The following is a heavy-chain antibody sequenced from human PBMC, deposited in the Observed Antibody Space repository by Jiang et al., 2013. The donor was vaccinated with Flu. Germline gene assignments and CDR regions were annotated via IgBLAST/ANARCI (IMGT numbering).Heavy chain of an antibody. V-gene: IGHV4-59*08. CDR1: GGSLSPHY. CDR3: VRHVAGGWYAY. CDR2: IYYNGNT. Sequence: LLKPSETLSLTCTVSGGSLSPHYWSWIRQSPEKGLEWVGQIYYNGNTYYNPSLRGRVTIPLHASENQISLTLNTVTAADTAVYYCVRHVAGGWYAYWGQGTPVTVSS. J-gene: IGHJ4*02. D-gene: IGHD6-19*01.